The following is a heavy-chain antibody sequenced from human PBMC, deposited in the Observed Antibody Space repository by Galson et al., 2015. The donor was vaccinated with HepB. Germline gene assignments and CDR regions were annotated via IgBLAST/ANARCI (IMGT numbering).Heavy chain of an antibody. D-gene: IGHD5-18*01. CDR1: GYSFTSYW. Sequence: QSGAEVKKPGESLKISCKGSGYSFTSYWIGWVRQMPGKGLEWMGIIYPGDSDTRYSPSFQGQVTISADKSISTAYLQWSSLKASDTAMYYCARQGYSYGVDDAFDIWGQGTMVTVSS. CDR3: ARQGYSYGVDDAFDI. V-gene: IGHV5-51*01. J-gene: IGHJ3*02. CDR2: IYPGDSDT.